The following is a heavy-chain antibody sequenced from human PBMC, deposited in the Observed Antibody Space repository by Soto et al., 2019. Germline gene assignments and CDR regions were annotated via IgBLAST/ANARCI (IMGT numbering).Heavy chain of an antibody. D-gene: IGHD3-22*01. Sequence: EVQLVKSGGGLIQPGGSLRLSCAASGFTFGSNDMNWVRQAPGKGLEWVSLIYSSGSTYYADSVKGRFTISRDNSKNTLYLQMSSLRAEDTAVYYCATRPLLPGAPWGQGTMVTVSS. J-gene: IGHJ3*01. CDR3: ATRPLLPGAP. CDR2: IYSSGST. V-gene: IGHV3-53*01. CDR1: GFTFGSND.